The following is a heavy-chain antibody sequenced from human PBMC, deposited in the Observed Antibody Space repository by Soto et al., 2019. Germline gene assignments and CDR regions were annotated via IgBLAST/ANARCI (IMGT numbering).Heavy chain of an antibody. V-gene: IGHV3-23*01. CDR2: TSGGGLA. CDR3: ARERNIVRGWFDS. Sequence: EVQLLESGGGLVEPGGSLRLSCAGSGFIFNTEAMSWVRQAPGKGLEWVSGTSGGGLAHYADSVRGRITISRDNSKNTLYLQMNSLKGEDTAVYYYARERNIVRGWFDSWCQGNPVTVSS. CDR1: GFIFNTEA. J-gene: IGHJ5*01. D-gene: IGHD2-15*01.